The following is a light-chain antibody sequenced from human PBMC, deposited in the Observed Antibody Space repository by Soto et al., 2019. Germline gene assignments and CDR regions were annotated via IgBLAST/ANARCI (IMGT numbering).Light chain of an antibody. Sequence: DIQMTQSPSSLSASVGDRVTLTCRASQSISTYLNWYRQKPGKAPNLLIYAASSLQSGVPSRFSGSGSGTDFTLTISSLQPGDFATYYCQHYNTYPWTFGQGTKVDIK. CDR2: AAS. CDR3: QHYNTYPWT. V-gene: IGKV1-39*01. J-gene: IGKJ1*01. CDR1: QSISTY.